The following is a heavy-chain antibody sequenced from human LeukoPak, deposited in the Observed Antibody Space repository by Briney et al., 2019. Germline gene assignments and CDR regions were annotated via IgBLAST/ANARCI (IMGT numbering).Heavy chain of an antibody. CDR2: FDPEDGET. CDR1: GYTLTELS. D-gene: IGHD3-10*01. J-gene: IGHJ4*02. Sequence: ASVKVSCKVSGYTLTELSMHWVLQAPGKGLEWMGGFDPEDGETIYAQKFQGRVTMTEDTSTDTAYMELSSLRSEDTAVYYCATVLYGSGSSYFDYWGQGTLVTVSS. CDR3: ATVLYGSGSSYFDY. V-gene: IGHV1-24*01.